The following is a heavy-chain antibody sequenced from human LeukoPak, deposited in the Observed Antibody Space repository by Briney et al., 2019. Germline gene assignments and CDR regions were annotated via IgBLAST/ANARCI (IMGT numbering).Heavy chain of an antibody. V-gene: IGHV1-18*01. CDR3: ARDRHIAAAAYYYYMDV. D-gene: IGHD6-13*01. CDR2: INAYNGNT. CDR1: GYTFTSYI. Sequence: GASVKVSCKASGYTFTSYIISWVRQAPGQGLEWMGWINAYNGNTDYAQRVQGRVTMTTDTSTSTAYMELRSLRSDDTAVYYCARDRHIAAAAYYYYMDVWGKGTPVTVSS. J-gene: IGHJ6*03.